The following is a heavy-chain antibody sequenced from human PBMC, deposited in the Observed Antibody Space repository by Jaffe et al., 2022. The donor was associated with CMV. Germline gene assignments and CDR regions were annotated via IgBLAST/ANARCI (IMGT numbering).Heavy chain of an antibody. J-gene: IGHJ6*03. CDR1: GGSFSGYY. V-gene: IGHV4-34*01. CDR2: INHSGST. Sequence: QVQLQQWGAGLLKPSETLSLTCAVYGGSFSGYYWSWIRQPPGKGLEWIGEINHSGSTNYNPSLKSRVTISVDTSKNQFSLKLSSVTAADTAVYYCARRTVGYRLKYYYYYMDVWGKGTTVTVSS. D-gene: IGHD4-17*01. CDR3: ARRTVGYRLKYYYYYMDV.